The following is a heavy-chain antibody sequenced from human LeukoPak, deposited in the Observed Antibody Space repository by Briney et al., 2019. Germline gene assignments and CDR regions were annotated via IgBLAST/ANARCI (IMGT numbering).Heavy chain of an antibody. D-gene: IGHD5-18*01. Sequence: HSGGSLRLSCAASGFTFSTYAMSWVRQAPGKGLEWVSAISGRGGTTYYADSVKGRFTISRDNPKNTLYLQMNSLRAEDTAVYYCTKGPWGLWLPDYWGQGTLVTVSS. J-gene: IGHJ4*02. V-gene: IGHV3-23*01. CDR2: ISGRGGTT. CDR3: TKGPWGLWLPDY. CDR1: GFTFSTYA.